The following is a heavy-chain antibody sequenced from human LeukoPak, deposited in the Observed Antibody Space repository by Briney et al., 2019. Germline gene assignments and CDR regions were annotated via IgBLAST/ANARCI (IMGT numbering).Heavy chain of an antibody. CDR3: AKSPDIRYPDY. CDR1: GFTFSSYG. CDR2: ISYGGSNK. Sequence: GGSLILFCAASGFTFSSYGMHWVRQAPGKGLEWVAVISYGGSNKYYADSVKGRFTISRDNSKNTLYLQMNSLRAEDTAVYYCAKSPDIRYPDYWGQGTLVTVSS. J-gene: IGHJ4*02. V-gene: IGHV3-30*18. D-gene: IGHD2-15*01.